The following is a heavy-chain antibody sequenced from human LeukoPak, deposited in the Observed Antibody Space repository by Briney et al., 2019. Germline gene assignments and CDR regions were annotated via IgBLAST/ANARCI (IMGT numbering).Heavy chain of an antibody. CDR1: GFTFSRYG. Sequence: GWSLRLSYAASGFTFSRYGIHWVRQAPGRGLEWVALIWNDGSAKYYADFLRGRCTISRDNAKNTLYLQMNSLRVEDTGVYFLARWGDYYCSSGHYYMLDLLGPGNLVTVSS. D-gene: IGHD3-22*01. V-gene: IGHV3-33*01. J-gene: IGHJ4*01. CDR2: IWNDGSAK. CDR3: ARWGDYYCSSGHYYMLDL.